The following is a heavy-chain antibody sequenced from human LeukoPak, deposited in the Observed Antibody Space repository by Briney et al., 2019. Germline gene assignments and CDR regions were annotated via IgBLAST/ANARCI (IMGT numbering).Heavy chain of an antibody. V-gene: IGHV3-23*01. CDR1: GFAFSSFA. CDR2: ISGSGGST. Sequence: GGSLRLSCAASGFAFSSFAMSWVRQAPGKGLEWVSIISGSGGSTYYADSVKGRFTISRDGSKNTLYVQMNSLRAEDTAVYYCAKGVGTNKGGYYFDYWGQGTPVTVSS. J-gene: IGHJ4*02. CDR3: AKGVGTNKGGYYFDY. D-gene: IGHD1-26*01.